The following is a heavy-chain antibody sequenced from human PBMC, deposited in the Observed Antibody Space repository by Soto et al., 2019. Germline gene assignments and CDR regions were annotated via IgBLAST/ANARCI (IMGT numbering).Heavy chain of an antibody. CDR3: ARDRDGYSSSWYTSSAFDY. V-gene: IGHV3-33*01. J-gene: IGHJ4*02. D-gene: IGHD6-13*01. CDR1: GFTFSSSG. CDR2: IWYDGSSK. Sequence: VGSLRLSCAASGFTFSSSGMHWVRQAPGKGLEWVAVIWYDGSSKYYADSVKGRFTISRDNSKNTLYLQMNSLRAEDTAVYYCARDRDGYSSSWYTSSAFDYWGQGTLVTVSS.